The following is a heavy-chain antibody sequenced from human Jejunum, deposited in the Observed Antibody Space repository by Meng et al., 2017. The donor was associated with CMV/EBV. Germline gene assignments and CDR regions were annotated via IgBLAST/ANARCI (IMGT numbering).Heavy chain of an antibody. CDR1: GGSMNSYY. J-gene: IGHJ5*02. V-gene: IGHV4-4*07. CDR2: IYSSGIT. D-gene: IGHD3-3*01. Sequence: QLQGSGPARVQPSETLSLPCTVSGGSMNSYYWTCIRQPAGKGLEWIGHIYSSGITNYNPSLKSRVIMSLDTSKNQFSLKLSSVTAADTALYYCARDVQTSLFRSTLGMGWFDPWGQGTLVTVSS. CDR3: ARDVQTSLFRSTLGMGWFDP.